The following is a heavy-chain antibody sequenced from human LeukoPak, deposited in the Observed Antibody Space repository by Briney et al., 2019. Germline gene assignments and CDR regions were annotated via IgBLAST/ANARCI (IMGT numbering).Heavy chain of an antibody. CDR3: ARRIAAYYYMDV. V-gene: IGHV3-20*04. D-gene: IGHD6-13*01. CDR2: INWNGGNT. J-gene: IGHJ6*03. CDR1: GFTLYDYG. Sequence: GGSLRLSCAASGFTLYDYGMSWVRQAPGKGLEWVSGINWNGGNTGYADSVKGRFTISRDNAKNSLYLQMNSLRAEDTALYYCARRIAAYYYMDVWGKGTTVTVSS.